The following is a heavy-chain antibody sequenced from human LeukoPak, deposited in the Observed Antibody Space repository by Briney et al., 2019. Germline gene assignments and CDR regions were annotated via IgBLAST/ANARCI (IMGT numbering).Heavy chain of an antibody. Sequence: KPGGSLRLSCAASGFTFSSYSMNWVRHAPGKGLESVSSISSSSYIYYADSVKGRFTISRDNAKNSLNLQMNSLRAEDTAVYYCARESRTTITPKLDYWGQGTLVTVSS. V-gene: IGHV3-21*01. J-gene: IGHJ4*02. D-gene: IGHD4-11*01. CDR1: GFTFSSYS. CDR2: ISSSSYI. CDR3: ARESRTTITPKLDY.